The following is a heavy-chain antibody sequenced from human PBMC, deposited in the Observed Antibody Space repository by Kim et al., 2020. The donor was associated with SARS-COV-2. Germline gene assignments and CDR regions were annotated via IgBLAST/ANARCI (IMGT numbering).Heavy chain of an antibody. CDR3: AKDLPKRGREYCSGGSCYPVDY. D-gene: IGHD2-15*01. CDR2: ISYDGSNK. J-gene: IGHJ4*02. V-gene: IGHV3-30*18. CDR1: GFTFSSYG. Sequence: GGSLRLSCAASGFTFSSYGMHWVRQAPGKGLEWVAVISYDGSNKYYADSVKGRFTISRDNSKNTLYLQMNSLRAEDTAVYYCAKDLPKRGREYCSGGSCYPVDYWGQGTLVTVSS.